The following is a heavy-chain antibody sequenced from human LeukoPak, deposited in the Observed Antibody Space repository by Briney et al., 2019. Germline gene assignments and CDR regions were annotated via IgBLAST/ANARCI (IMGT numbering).Heavy chain of an antibody. CDR3: AKGPGGSGWYRSYYYYGMDV. J-gene: IGHJ6*02. D-gene: IGHD6-19*01. CDR2: ISWNSGSI. CDR1: GFTFDDYA. V-gene: IGHV3-9*01. Sequence: GRSLRLSCAASGFTFDDYAMHWVRHAPGKGLECVSGISWNSGSIGYADSVKGRFTISRDNAKNSLYLQMNSLRAEDTALYYCAKGPGGSGWYRSYYYYGMDVWGQGTTVTVSS.